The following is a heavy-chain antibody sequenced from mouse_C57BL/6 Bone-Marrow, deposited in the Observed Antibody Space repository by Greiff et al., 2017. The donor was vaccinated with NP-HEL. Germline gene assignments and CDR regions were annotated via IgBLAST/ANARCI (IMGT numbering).Heavy chain of an antibody. V-gene: IGHV1-42*01. CDR3: ARGGDSWFAY. Sequence: EVQLQQSGHELVKPGASVKISCKASGYSFTGYYMNWVKQSPEKSLEWIGEINPSTGGTTYNQKFKAKATLTVDKSSSTAYMQLKSLTSEDSAVYYCARGGDSWFAYWGQGTLVTVSA. D-gene: IGHD2-13*01. J-gene: IGHJ3*01. CDR1: GYSFTGYY. CDR2: INPSTGGT.